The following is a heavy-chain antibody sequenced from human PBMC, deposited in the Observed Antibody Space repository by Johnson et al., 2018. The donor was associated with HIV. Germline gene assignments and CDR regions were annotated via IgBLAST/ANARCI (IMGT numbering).Heavy chain of an antibody. J-gene: IGHJ3*01. CDR3: VKMYYNFWSGYSAQMDAFDV. CDR1: GFTFSNYG. Sequence: QVQLVESGGGVVQPGRSLRLSCAASGFTFSNYGMHWVRQSPGRGLEWVAVILNDGTNQFSAYSVKGRFTISRDNSKNTLYLEMYSLRVEDTAVYYCVKMYYNFWSGYSAQMDAFDVWGQGTMVTVSS. V-gene: IGHV3-30*18. D-gene: IGHD3-3*01. CDR2: ILNDGTNQ.